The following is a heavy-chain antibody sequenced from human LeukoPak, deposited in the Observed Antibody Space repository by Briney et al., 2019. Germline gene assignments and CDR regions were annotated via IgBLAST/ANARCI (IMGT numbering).Heavy chain of an antibody. Sequence: GTSVKVSCKASGYTFTDYYMHWVRQAPGQGLERMGWIYPSSGGANHAQKFQGRVTLTTDTSISTAYMELNWLRSDDTAVYYCVAVTFSAYDDFDYWGQGTLVTVSS. CDR1: GYTFTDYY. D-gene: IGHD5-12*01. CDR2: IYPSSGGA. CDR3: VAVTFSAYDDFDY. V-gene: IGHV1-2*02. J-gene: IGHJ4*02.